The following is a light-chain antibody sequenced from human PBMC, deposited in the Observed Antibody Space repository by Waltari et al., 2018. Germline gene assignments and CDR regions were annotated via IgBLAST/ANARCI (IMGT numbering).Light chain of an antibody. CDR3: QQYNDWPRT. V-gene: IGKV3-15*01. J-gene: IGKJ1*01. CDR2: GAS. Sequence: EIVMTQSPATRSVPPGARATLSCRASQRVSSNLAWYQPRPGQAPRLLISGASTRATGIPARFSGSGSGTEFTLTISILQSEDFAVYYCQQYNDWPRTFGQGTRVEVK. CDR1: QRVSSN.